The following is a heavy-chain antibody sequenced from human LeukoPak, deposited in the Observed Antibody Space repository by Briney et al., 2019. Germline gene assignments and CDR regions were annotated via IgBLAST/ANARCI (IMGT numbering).Heavy chain of an antibody. CDR1: GYTFTGYY. J-gene: IGHJ4*02. CDR3: ARGDRNNRGHQSEYYFDY. V-gene: IGHV1-2*02. Sequence: ASVKVSCKASGYTFTGYYMHWVRQAPGQGLEWMGWINPNSGGTNYAQKFQGRVTMTRDTSISTAYMELSSLRSDDTAVYYCARGDRNNRGHQSEYYFDYWGQGTLVTVSS. CDR2: INPNSGGT. D-gene: IGHD1/OR15-1a*01.